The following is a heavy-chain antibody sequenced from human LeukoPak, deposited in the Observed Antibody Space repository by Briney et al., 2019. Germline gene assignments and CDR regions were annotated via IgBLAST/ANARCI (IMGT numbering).Heavy chain of an antibody. CDR3: ARRFSVRGGYSYNNWFDA. CDR2: IYYSGNT. D-gene: IGHD5-18*01. Sequence: SETLSLTCTVAGGSISSNNDYWGCIRQPPGKGLESIGTIYYSGNTYYNPSLKSRVTISVDTSKNQFSLRLSSVTAADTAVYYCARRFSVRGGYSYNNWFDAWGQGTLVTVSS. V-gene: IGHV4-39*01. CDR1: GGSISSNNDY. J-gene: IGHJ5*02.